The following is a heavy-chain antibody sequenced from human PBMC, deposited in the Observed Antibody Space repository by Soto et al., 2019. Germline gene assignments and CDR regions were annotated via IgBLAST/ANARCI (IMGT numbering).Heavy chain of an antibody. Sequence: GGSLRFSCPACGCTYDDNAMHKVQQAPDKGLGWCSGINWKGDRGYADSVNGLFTICSDNAENYLYPQMNSLRAADTALYYCGTAQDRWGRTTFIYWGQGTQVAVCS. CDR3: GTAQDRWGRTTFIY. D-gene: IGHD3-16*01. V-gene: IGHV3-9*01. CDR2: INWKGDR. J-gene: IGHJ4*02. CDR1: GCTYDDNA.